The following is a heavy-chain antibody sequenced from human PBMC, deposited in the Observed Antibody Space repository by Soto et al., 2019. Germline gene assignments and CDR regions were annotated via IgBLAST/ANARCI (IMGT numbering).Heavy chain of an antibody. CDR3: AKVGYSSSSFGMDV. V-gene: IGHV3-23*01. CDR2: ISGSGGST. Sequence: EVQLLESGGGLVQPGGSLRLSCAASGFTFSSYAMGWVRQAPGKGLEWVSAISGSGGSTYYADSVKGRFTISRDNSKNTLYLQMNSLRAEDTAVYYCAKVGYSSSSFGMDVWGQGTTVTVSS. D-gene: IGHD6-13*01. CDR1: GFTFSSYA. J-gene: IGHJ6*02.